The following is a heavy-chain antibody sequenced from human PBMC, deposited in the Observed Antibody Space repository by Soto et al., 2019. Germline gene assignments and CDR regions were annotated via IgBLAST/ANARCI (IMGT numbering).Heavy chain of an antibody. D-gene: IGHD6-13*01. V-gene: IGHV3-33*01. CDR1: GFTFSSYG. CDR2: IWYDGSNK. CDR3: ARDYSRDYYGMDV. Sequence: QVQLVESGGGVVQPGRSLRLSCAAAGFTFSSYGMHWVRQAPGKGLEWVAVIWYDGSNKYYADSVKGRFTISRDNSKNTLYLQMTSLRAEDTAVYYCARDYSRDYYGMDVWGQGTTVTVSS. J-gene: IGHJ6*02.